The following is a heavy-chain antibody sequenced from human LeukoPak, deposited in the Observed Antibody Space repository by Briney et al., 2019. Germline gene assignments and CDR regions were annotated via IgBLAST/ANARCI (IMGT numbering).Heavy chain of an antibody. Sequence: SVKVSCKASGGIFSSYAISWVRQAPGQGLEWMGRIIPILGIANYAQKFQGRVTITADKSTSTAYMDLSSLRSEDTAVYYCARDGDYGTGSYYRGCIDSWGQGTPVTVSP. J-gene: IGHJ4*02. D-gene: IGHD3-10*01. CDR1: GGIFSSYA. CDR3: ARDGDYGTGSYYRGCIDS. CDR2: IIPILGIA. V-gene: IGHV1-69*04.